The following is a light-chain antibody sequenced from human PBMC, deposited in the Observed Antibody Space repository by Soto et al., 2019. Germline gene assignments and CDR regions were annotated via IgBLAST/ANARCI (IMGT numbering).Light chain of an antibody. Sequence: DIVMTQSPLTLSVSPGESATLSCRASERVSTNLAWYQQTPGQAPRLLIYSASRRPTDIPVRFSGSGSGAEFTLTISSLQSEDFAIYYCPQYNNLPPTFGQGTKVEVK. J-gene: IGKJ1*01. CDR1: ERVSTN. CDR2: SAS. CDR3: PQYNNLPPT. V-gene: IGKV3-15*01.